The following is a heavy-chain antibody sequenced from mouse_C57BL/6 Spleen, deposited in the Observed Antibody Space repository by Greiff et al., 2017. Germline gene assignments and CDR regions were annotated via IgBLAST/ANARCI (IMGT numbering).Heavy chain of an antibody. CDR2: INPSTGGT. Sequence: EVQLQQSGPELVKPGASVKMSCKASGYSFTGYYMNWVKQSPEKSLEWIGEINPSTGGTTYNQKFKAKATLTVDKSSSTAYMQLNSLTSGESSVYYGASNRPVGHAWFAYWGQGTLVTVSA. V-gene: IGHV1-42*01. J-gene: IGHJ3*01. D-gene: IGHD1-1*02. CDR1: GYSFTGYY. CDR3: ASNRPVGHAWFAY.